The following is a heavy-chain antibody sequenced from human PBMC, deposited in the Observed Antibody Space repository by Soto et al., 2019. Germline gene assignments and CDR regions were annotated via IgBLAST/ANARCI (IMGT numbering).Heavy chain of an antibody. Sequence: GASVKVSCKDSGYTFTSYGISWVRQAPGQGLEWMGWISAYNGNTNYAQKLQGRVTMTTGTSTSTAYMELRSLRSDDTAVYYCAREGYSGSYYVKGNWFDPWGQGTLVTVSS. CDR2: ISAYNGNT. CDR3: AREGYSGSYYVKGNWFDP. CDR1: GYTFTSYG. V-gene: IGHV1-18*01. J-gene: IGHJ5*02. D-gene: IGHD1-26*01.